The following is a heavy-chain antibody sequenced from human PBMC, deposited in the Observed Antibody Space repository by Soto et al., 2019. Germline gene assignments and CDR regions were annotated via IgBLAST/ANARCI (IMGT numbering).Heavy chain of an antibody. J-gene: IGHJ4*02. V-gene: IGHV3-30-3*01. CDR1: GFTFSSYA. Sequence: PGGSLRLSCAASGFTFSSYAMHWVRQAPGKGLEWVAVISYDGSNKYYADSVKGRFTISRDNSKNTLYLQMSSLRAEDTAVYYCARDPGLYYYDSSGSPSYYFDYWGQGTLVTVSS. D-gene: IGHD3-22*01. CDR3: ARDPGLYYYDSSGSPSYYFDY. CDR2: ISYDGSNK.